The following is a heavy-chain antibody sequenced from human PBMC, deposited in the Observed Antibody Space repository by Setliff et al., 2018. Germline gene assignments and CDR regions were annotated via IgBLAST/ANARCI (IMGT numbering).Heavy chain of an antibody. J-gene: IGHJ4*02. D-gene: IGHD4-17*01. CDR3: ASGVTTGDY. CDR2: INPSGGST. V-gene: IGHV1-46*01. CDR1: GYTFTSYG. Sequence: ASVKVSCKASGYTFTSYGISWVRQAPGQGLEWMGIINPSGGSTSYAQKFQGRVTMTTDTSTSTAYMELSSLRSEDTAVYYCASGVTTGDYWGQGTLVTVSS.